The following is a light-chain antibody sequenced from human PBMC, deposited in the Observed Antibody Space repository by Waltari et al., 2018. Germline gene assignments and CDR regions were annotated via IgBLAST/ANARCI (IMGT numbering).Light chain of an antibody. CDR1: SRDVGGYNY. Sequence: QSALTQPXSVSGSPGQSITISCTGTSRDVGGYNYVSWYQHHPGKAPKLMIYEVSNRPSGVXXXFXGPKSGNTASLTISGXXAEDEAHYYCSSYTSSXSXVFGGGTXLTVL. CDR3: SSYTSSXSXV. J-gene: IGLJ3*02. V-gene: IGLV2-14*01. CDR2: EVS.